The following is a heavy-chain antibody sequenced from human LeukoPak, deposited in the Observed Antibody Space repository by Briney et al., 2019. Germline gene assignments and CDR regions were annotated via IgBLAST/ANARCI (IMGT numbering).Heavy chain of an antibody. J-gene: IGHJ4*02. CDR3: ARDRHWGILAGTNFDY. CDR2: IKQDGSGK. CDR1: GFPFSSYW. Sequence: GGSLRLSCAASGFPFSSYWMSWVRQAPGKGLEWVANIKQDGSGKYYVDSVKGRYTISRDNAKNSLYLQMNSLRAEDTAVYYCARDRHWGILAGTNFDYWGQGTLSPSPQ. V-gene: IGHV3-7*01. D-gene: IGHD6-13*01.